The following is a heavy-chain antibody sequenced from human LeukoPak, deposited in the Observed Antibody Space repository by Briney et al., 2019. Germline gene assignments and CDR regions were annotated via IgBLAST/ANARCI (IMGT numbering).Heavy chain of an antibody. CDR3: ARDYSSSWYRFRRRSGFDY. CDR1: GYTFTGYY. D-gene: IGHD6-13*01. Sequence: ASVKVSCKASGYTFTGYYMHWVRQAPGQGLEWMGWINPNSGGTNYAQKFQGRVTMTRDTSISTAYMELSRLRSDDTAVYYCARDYSSSWYRFRRRSGFDYWGQGTLVTVSS. V-gene: IGHV1-2*02. CDR2: INPNSGGT. J-gene: IGHJ4*02.